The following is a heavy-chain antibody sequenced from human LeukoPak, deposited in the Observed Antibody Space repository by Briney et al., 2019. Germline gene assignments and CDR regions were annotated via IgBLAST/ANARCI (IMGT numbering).Heavy chain of an antibody. J-gene: IGHJ4*02. CDR2: ISSSSSYI. V-gene: IGHV3-21*01. CDR1: GFTFSSYS. D-gene: IGHD3-9*01. Sequence: GGSLRLSCAASGFTFSSYSMNWVRQAPGKGLEWVSSISSSSSYIYQAESVKGRFTISRDNAKNSLYLQMNSLRAEDTAVCYCARALTGYWAFDYWGQGTLVTASS. CDR3: ARALTGYWAFDY.